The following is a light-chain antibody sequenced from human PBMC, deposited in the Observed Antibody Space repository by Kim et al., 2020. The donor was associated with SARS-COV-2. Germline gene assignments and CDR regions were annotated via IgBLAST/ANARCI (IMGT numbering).Light chain of an antibody. J-gene: IGKJ4*01. CDR1: QSSSSW. V-gene: IGKV1-5*01. CDR2: DAS. Sequence: GDRVTITCRASQSSSSWLAWYQQKPGKAPNLLIYDASNLESGVPSRFSGSGSGTEFTLTISSLQPDDFATYYCQQYHTFTLTFGGGTKVDIK. CDR3: QQYHTFTLT.